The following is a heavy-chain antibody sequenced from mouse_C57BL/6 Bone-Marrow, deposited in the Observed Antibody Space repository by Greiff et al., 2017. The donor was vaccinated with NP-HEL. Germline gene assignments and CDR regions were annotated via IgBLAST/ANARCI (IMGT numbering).Heavy chain of an antibody. CDR1: GYTFTSYG. D-gene: IGHD1-1*01. CDR2: IYPRSGNT. CDR3: ARNPSIYYYGSSYAMDY. J-gene: IGHJ4*01. Sequence: QVQLQQSGAELARPGASVKLSCKASGYTFTSYGISWVKQRTGQGLEWIGEIYPRSGNTYYNEKFKGKATLTADKSSSTAYMELRSLTSEDSAVYFCARNPSIYYYGSSYAMDYWGQGTSVTVSS. V-gene: IGHV1-81*01.